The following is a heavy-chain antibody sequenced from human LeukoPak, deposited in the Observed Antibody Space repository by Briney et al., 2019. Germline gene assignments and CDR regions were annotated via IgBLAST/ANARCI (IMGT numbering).Heavy chain of an antibody. J-gene: IGHJ5*02. CDR1: GFTFSSYS. CDR2: ISSSSSYI. CDR3: ARDPGGRDGYNYDWFDP. D-gene: IGHD5-12*01. Sequence: GGSPRLSCAASGFTFSSYSMNWVRQAPGKGLEWVSSISSSSSYIYYADSVKGRFTISRDNAKNSLYLQMNSLRAEDTAVYYCARDPGGRDGYNYDWFDPWGQGTLVTVSS. V-gene: IGHV3-21*01.